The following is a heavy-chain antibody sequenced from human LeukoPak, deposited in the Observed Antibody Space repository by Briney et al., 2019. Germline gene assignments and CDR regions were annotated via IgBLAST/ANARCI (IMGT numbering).Heavy chain of an antibody. D-gene: IGHD6-25*01. J-gene: IGHJ6*02. CDR1: GNTFTRHY. Sequence: ASVKGSCKASGNTFTRHYSHWVRQAPGQGLESMGIINPSGGRTNNEQQFQGRVNMTRDTSTSTVNMQLSSLRSADTAVYYCAIVLVKQKAAYGMDVWGQGTTVTVS. V-gene: IGHV1-46*01. CDR2: INPSGGRT. CDR3: AIVLVKQKAAYGMDV.